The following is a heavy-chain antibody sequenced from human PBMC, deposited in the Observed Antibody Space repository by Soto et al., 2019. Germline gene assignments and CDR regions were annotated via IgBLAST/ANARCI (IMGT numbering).Heavy chain of an antibody. D-gene: IGHD2-8*01. CDR1: GFTFSSYA. J-gene: IGHJ6*02. Sequence: GGSLRLSCAASGFTFSSYAMNWVRQAPGKGLEWVAVISSDGSDKYYADSVKGRFNISRDNSKNTVYLQMNSLRAEDTTVYYSAKDHGIVLPPDPPFYYGMDVWGQGTTVTVSS. V-gene: IGHV3-30*18. CDR2: ISSDGSDK. CDR3: AKDHGIVLPPDPPFYYGMDV.